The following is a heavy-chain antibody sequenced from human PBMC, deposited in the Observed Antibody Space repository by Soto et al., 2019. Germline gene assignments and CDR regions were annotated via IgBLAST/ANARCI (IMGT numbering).Heavy chain of an antibody. D-gene: IGHD2-15*01. CDR2: INAGNGNT. Sequence: ASVKVSCKASGYTFTSYAMHWVRQAPGQRLEWMGWINAGNGNTKYSQKFQGRVTITRDTSASTAYMELSSLRSEDTAVYYCARILVSHNWFDPWGQGTLVTVSS. J-gene: IGHJ5*02. V-gene: IGHV1-3*01. CDR1: GYTFTSYA. CDR3: ARILVSHNWFDP.